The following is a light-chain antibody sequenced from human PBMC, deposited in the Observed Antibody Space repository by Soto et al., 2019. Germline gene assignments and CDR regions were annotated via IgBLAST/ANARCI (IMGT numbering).Light chain of an antibody. CDR1: QSVSSS. CDR2: DAS. Sequence: EIVLTQSPATLSLSPGERATLSCRASQSVSSSLAWYQQKPGQAPRLLIYDASKRATGIPARFSGSGSETDFTLTISSLEPEDFAVYFCQHRRSRPLTFGGGTKVEIK. CDR3: QHRRSRPLT. V-gene: IGKV3-11*01. J-gene: IGKJ4*01.